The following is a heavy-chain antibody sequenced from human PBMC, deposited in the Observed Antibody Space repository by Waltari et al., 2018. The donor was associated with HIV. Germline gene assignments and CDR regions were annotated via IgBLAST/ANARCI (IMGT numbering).Heavy chain of an antibody. CDR1: GYTFINFD. CDR3: ARNSSAKGNRYFYYGLDV. J-gene: IGHJ6*02. CDR2: GNPNSGNT. D-gene: IGHD3-22*01. Sequence: QVYLVQSGPEVKRPGASVKISCKAYGYTFINFDVNWVRQAAGQGPEWLGGGNPNSGNTASPYICEEGGTRATDFSKATAYMEMSGLRPEDTAIYYGARNSSAKGNRYFYYGLDVWGQGTPVTV. V-gene: IGHV1-8*02.